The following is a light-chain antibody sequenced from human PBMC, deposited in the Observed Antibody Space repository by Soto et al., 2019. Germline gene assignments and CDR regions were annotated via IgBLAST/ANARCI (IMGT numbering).Light chain of an antibody. CDR2: DVS. Sequence: QCVLTQPASVYGSPGQSITISCNGTSSDVGGYNYVSWYQQHPGKAPKLMIYDVSNRPSGVSNRSSGSKSGNTASLTIPGLQAEDEADYYCSSYTSSSTPRYVFGTGTKVTVL. CDR3: SSYTSSSTPRYV. CDR1: SSDVGGYNY. J-gene: IGLJ1*01. V-gene: IGLV2-14*01.